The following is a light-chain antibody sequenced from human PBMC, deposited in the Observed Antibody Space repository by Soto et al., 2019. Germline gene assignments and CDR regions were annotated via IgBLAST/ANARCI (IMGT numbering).Light chain of an antibody. Sequence: QSALTQPPSASGSPGQSVTISCTGTSSDVGGYNYVSWYQLHPGKVPKLMIYEVSKRPSGVPDRFSGSKSVNTASLTVSGLQAEHEADYYCSSYAGSNNLVFGGGTKLTVL. CDR1: SSDVGGYNY. CDR3: SSYAGSNNLV. CDR2: EVS. V-gene: IGLV2-8*01. J-gene: IGLJ2*01.